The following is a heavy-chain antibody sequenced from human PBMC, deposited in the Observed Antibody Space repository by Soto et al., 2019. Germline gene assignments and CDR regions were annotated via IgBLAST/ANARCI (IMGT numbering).Heavy chain of an antibody. CDR3: ARHCQRWSLRWCAFDI. D-gene: IGHD2-21*01. J-gene: IGHJ3*02. CDR2: IYYSGST. V-gene: IGHV4-39*01. CDR1: GGSISSSSYY. Sequence: SETLSLTCTVSGGSISSSSYYWGWIRQPPGKGLEWIGSIYYSGSTYYNPSLKSRVTISVDTSKNQFSLKPSSVTAADTAVYYCARHCQRWSLRWCAFDIWGQGTMVTVSS.